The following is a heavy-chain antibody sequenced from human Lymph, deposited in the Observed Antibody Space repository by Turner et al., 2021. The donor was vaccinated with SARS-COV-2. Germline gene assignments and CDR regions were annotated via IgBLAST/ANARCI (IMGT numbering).Heavy chain of an antibody. CDR1: GFTFSTYA. J-gene: IGHJ6*02. V-gene: IGHV3-30*04. D-gene: IGHD3-10*01. Sequence: QVQLVESGGGVVQPGRSLRLSCAASGFTFSTYAIHWVRQAAGKGLEGVAVISYDGSNKYYADSVKGRFTISRDNSKNTLYLQMNSLRAEDTAVYYCARYGSGGYFYYGLDVWGQGTTVTVSS. CDR2: ISYDGSNK. CDR3: ARYGSGGYFYYGLDV.